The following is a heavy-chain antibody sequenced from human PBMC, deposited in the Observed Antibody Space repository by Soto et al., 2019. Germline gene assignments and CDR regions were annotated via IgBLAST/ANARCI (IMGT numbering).Heavy chain of an antibody. CDR3: ARHGYFTFDY. Sequence: EMQLVESGGGLVQPGGSLRLACLASGFTFNSHWMGWVRQSPGKGLEWVANIDRDGRDKYYVDSVKGRFTLSRDNAKNSVFLQMNSLRVEDTAMYYCARHGYFTFDYLGLGTLVTVSS. CDR2: IDRDGRDK. D-gene: IGHD4-17*01. V-gene: IGHV3-7*04. J-gene: IGHJ4*02. CDR1: GFTFNSHW.